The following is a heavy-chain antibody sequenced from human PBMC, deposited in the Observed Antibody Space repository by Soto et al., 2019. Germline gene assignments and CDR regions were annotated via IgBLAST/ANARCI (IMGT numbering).Heavy chain of an antibody. Sequence: PGGSLRLSCAASGFTFSSYSMNWVRQAPGKGLEWVSYISSSSSTIYYADSVKGRFTISRDNAKNSLYLQMNSLRAEDTAVYYCARDLPLSGFDIWGQGTMVTVSS. CDR1: GFTFSSYS. V-gene: IGHV3-48*01. CDR2: ISSSSSTI. J-gene: IGHJ3*02. CDR3: ARDLPLSGFDI.